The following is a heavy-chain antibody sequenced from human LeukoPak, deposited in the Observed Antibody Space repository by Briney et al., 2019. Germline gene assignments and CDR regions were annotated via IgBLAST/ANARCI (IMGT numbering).Heavy chain of an antibody. V-gene: IGHV5-51*01. CDR1: GSRFTSYW. CDR2: IYPSDSDT. J-gene: IGHJ4*02. CDR3: ARHREWGSYGWGSYRYDY. Sequence: GAALKISCKGSGSRFTSYWIGWVRPMAGKGVEWMGIIYPSDSDTRYSPSFQGQVTISADKSSSTAYLQWTSLKASDTAMYYCARHREWGSYGWGSYRYDYWGQGTLVTLSS. D-gene: IGHD3-16*02.